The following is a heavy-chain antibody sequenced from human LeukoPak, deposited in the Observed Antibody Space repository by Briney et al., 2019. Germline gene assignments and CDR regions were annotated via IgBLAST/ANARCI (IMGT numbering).Heavy chain of an antibody. V-gene: IGHV4-39*01. Sequence: SETLSLTCTVSGGSISSSSYYWGWIRQPPGKGLEWIGSIYYSGSTYYNPSLKSRVTISVDTSKNQFSLKLSSVTAADTAVYYCALLRYFDWLLYWDYWGQGTLVTVSP. CDR1: GGSISSSSYY. J-gene: IGHJ4*02. D-gene: IGHD3-9*01. CDR2: IYYSGST. CDR3: ALLRYFDWLLYWDY.